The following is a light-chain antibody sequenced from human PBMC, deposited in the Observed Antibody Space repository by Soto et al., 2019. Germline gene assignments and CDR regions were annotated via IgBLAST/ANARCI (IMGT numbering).Light chain of an antibody. Sequence: PGERATLSCGASQRVSSSYLAWYQQKPGLAPRLLIYDASSRATGIPDRFSGSGSGTDFTLTISRLEPEDFAVYYCQQYGSSPSTFGQGTKVEIK. CDR1: QRVSSSY. CDR2: DAS. V-gene: IGKV3D-20*01. J-gene: IGKJ1*01. CDR3: QQYGSSPST.